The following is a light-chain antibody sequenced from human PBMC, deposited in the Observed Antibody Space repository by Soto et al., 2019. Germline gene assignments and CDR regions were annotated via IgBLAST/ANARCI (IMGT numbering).Light chain of an antibody. CDR2: GAS. CDR1: QSVTSK. CDR3: QQYGGSPIT. Sequence: EIVLTQYPGTLSLSPGGRATLSCGASQSVTSKLAWYQQKPGQAPRLLISGASNRATGIPDRFSGSGSGTDFTLTISRLEPDDFALYFCQQYGGSPITFGLGTRLEIK. V-gene: IGKV3-20*01. J-gene: IGKJ5*01.